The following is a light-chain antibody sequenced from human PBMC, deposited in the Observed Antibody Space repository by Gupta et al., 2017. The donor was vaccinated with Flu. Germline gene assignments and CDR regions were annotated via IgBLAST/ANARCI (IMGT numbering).Light chain of an antibody. V-gene: IGKV1-5*03. Sequence: PSTLSASVGDRVTITCRASQSISSWLAWYQQKPGKAPNLLIYKASTLESGVPSRFSGSGSGTEFTLTISSLQPDDFATYYCQQYNNYSGTFGQGTKVEIK. J-gene: IGKJ1*01. CDR2: KAS. CDR3: QQYNNYSGT. CDR1: QSISSW.